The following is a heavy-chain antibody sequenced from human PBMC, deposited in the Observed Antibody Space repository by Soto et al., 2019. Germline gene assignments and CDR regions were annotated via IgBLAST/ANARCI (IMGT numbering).Heavy chain of an antibody. D-gene: IGHD4-17*01. Sequence: QVQLQESGPGLVKPSETLSLTCTVSGGSVSSGTYYWSWIRQPPGKGLEWIGYIYYSGSTNYNPSLKGRVTIPVDTSKNQFSLKLSSVTAADTDVYYCARQIRWPGGLFDYWGQGTLVTVSS. J-gene: IGHJ4*02. V-gene: IGHV4-61*01. CDR1: GGSVSSGTYY. CDR2: IYYSGST. CDR3: ARQIRWPGGLFDY.